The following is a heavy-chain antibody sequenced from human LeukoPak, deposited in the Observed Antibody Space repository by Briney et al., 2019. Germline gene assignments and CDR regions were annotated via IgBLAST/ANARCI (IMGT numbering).Heavy chain of an antibody. CDR1: GFTFSNYG. V-gene: IGHV3-30*02. CDR2: K. CDR3: AKDAARPTSGAPGY. Sequence: GGSLRLSCAASGFTFSNYGMHWVRQAPGKGLEWVAFKYYADSVKGRFTISRDDSKNTLYLQMNSLRAEDTAVYCAKDAARPTSGAPGYWGQGTLVTVSS. J-gene: IGHJ4*02. D-gene: IGHD6-6*01.